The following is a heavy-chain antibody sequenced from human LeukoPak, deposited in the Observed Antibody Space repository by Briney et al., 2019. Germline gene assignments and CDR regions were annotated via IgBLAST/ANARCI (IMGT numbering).Heavy chain of an antibody. J-gene: IGHJ6*03. CDR1: GGSISSYY. V-gene: IGHV4-59*01. CDR3: AREAGSSWYGYYYYYYMDV. CDR2: IYYSGST. D-gene: IGHD6-13*01. Sequence: KPSETLSLTCTVSGGSISSYYWSWIRQPPGKGLEWIGNIYYSGSTNYNPSLKSRVTISVDTSKNQFSLKLSSVTAADTAVYYCAREAGSSWYGYYYYYYMDVWGKGTTVTISS.